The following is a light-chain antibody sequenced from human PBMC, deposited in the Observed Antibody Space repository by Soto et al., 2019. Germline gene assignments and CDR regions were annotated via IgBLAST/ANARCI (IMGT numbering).Light chain of an antibody. CDR2: AAS. CDR3: QQRYTAPLT. J-gene: IGKJ4*01. CDR1: QSISSF. V-gene: IGKV1-39*01. Sequence: DVQMTQSPSSLSASVGDRVTITCRASQSISSFLNWYQKKTGKAPKILIYAASSLQSGVPSRFSGIGSGTDFTLTLRSLQTEDCATYDCQQRYTAPLTFCGGTKGEIK.